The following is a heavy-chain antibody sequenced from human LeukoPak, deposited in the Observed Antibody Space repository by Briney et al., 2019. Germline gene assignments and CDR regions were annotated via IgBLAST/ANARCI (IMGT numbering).Heavy chain of an antibody. CDR1: GYTFTGYY. CDR2: IKPNSGDT. V-gene: IGHV1-2*02. CDR3: ARLTGEISY. D-gene: IGHD1-14*01. Sequence: ASVKVSCKASGYTFTGYYIHWVRQAPGQGLGWMGWIKPNSGDTMYAEKFQGRVTMTTDTSVSTAYMELSSLRSDDTATYYCARLTGEISYWGQGTQVTVSS. J-gene: IGHJ4*02.